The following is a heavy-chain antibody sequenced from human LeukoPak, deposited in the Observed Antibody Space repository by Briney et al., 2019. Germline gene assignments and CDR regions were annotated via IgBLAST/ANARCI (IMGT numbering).Heavy chain of an antibody. CDR2: IYPGDSDT. CDR3: ARFLVDTAMGSLFDY. CDR1: GYSFANYW. Sequence: GESLKISCKGSGYSFANYWIGWVRQLPGKGLEWMGIIYPGDSDTRYSPSFQGLVTISADKSISTAYLQWSSLKASDTAMYYCARFLVDTAMGSLFDYWGQGTLVTVSS. V-gene: IGHV5-51*01. D-gene: IGHD5-18*01. J-gene: IGHJ4*02.